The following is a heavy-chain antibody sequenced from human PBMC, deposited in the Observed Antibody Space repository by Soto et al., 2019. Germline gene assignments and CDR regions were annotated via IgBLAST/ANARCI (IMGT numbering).Heavy chain of an antibody. CDR3: AKDGGTYYDVPFAFDL. V-gene: IGHV3-23*01. J-gene: IGHJ3*01. CDR2: ISGSGDTT. D-gene: IGHD3-10*02. CDR1: GFIFRTHA. Sequence: PGGSLRLSCAASGFIFRTHAMSWVRQTPGKGLEWVSVISGSGDTTYYADSWKGRFTISRDSSKNTLSLHMNSLRAEDTALYYCAKDGGTYYDVPFAFDLWGQGTMVTVSS.